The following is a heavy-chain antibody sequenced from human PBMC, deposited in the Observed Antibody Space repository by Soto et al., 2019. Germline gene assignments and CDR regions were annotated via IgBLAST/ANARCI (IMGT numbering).Heavy chain of an antibody. CDR3: AKYSGDQWPHYNSSGMDV. CDR1: GFTFSSYA. Sequence: GGSLRLSCAASGFTFSSYAMSWVRQAPGKGLEWVSAISGSGGSTYYADSVKGRFTISRDNSKNTLYLQMNSLRAEDTAVYYCAKYSGDQWPHYNSSGMDVWGQGTPVTVSS. D-gene: IGHD5-12*01. V-gene: IGHV3-23*01. J-gene: IGHJ6*02. CDR2: ISGSGGST.